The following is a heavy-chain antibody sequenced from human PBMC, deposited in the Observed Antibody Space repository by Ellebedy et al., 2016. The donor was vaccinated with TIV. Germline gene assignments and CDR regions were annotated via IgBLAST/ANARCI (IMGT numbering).Heavy chain of an antibody. CDR2: ISSSSSYI. V-gene: IGHV3-21*01. D-gene: IGHD2-2*01. CDR1: GFTFSSYT. J-gene: IGHJ6*02. Sequence: GESLKISCAASGFTFSSYTMNWVRQAPGEGLEWVSSISSSSSYIYYADSVKGRFTISRDNAKNSLYLQMNSLRAEDTAVYYCAKAYQSGSSLRVYCAMDVWGQGTTVAVSS. CDR3: AKAYQSGSSLRVYCAMDV.